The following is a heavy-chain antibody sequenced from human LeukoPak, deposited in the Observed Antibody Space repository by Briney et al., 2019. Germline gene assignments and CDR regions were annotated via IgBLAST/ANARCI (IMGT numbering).Heavy chain of an antibody. CDR2: ISPSSTRI. CDR1: GFTFSSYD. CDR3: AREEVAHRFSSSWYKNSEGMDV. J-gene: IGHJ6*02. D-gene: IGHD6-13*01. V-gene: IGHV3-48*04. Sequence: GGSLRLSCSASGFTFSSYDMNWVRQAPGKGLEWVSYISPSSTRIDYAASVRGRFTISRDNAKRSLYLQMSSLRAEDTAVYYCAREEVAHRFSSSWYKNSEGMDVWGQGTTVTVSS.